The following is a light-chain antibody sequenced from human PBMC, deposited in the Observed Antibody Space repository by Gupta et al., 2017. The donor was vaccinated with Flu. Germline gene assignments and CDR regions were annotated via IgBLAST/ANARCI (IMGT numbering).Light chain of an antibody. V-gene: IGKV3-15*01. CDR3: QQYHNWPWT. CDR1: RSVYSY. J-gene: IGKJ1*01. Sequence: EIVMTQSPATLSVSPGERATVSCRASRSVYSYVAWYQHKPGQPPRLLVYGPSTRATGVPVRFSGGGSGTDFTLTISSLQSEDFAVYFCQQYHNWPWTLGQWTLVEIK. CDR2: GPS.